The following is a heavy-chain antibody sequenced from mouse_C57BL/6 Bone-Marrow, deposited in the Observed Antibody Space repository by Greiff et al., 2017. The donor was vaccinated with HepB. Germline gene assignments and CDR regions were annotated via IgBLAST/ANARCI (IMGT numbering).Heavy chain of an antibody. D-gene: IGHD2-5*01. V-gene: IGHV5-6*01. CDR1: GFTFSSYG. CDR3: ARQGGYSNYFDY. J-gene: IGHJ2*01. Sequence: VQLKESGGDLVKPGGSLKLSCAASGFTFSSYGMSWVRQTPDKRLEWVATISSGGSYNYYPDSVKGRFTISRDNAKNTLYLQMSSLKSEDTAMYYCARQGGYSNYFDYWGQGTTLTVSS. CDR2: ISSGGSYN.